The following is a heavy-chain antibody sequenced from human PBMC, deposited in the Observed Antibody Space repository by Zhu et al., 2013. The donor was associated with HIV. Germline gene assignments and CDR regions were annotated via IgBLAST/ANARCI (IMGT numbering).Heavy chain of an antibody. J-gene: IGHJ4*02. V-gene: IGHV3-23*04. CDR2: ISGSGGTT. D-gene: IGHD6-13*01. CDR3: AKSAGGLTAVSGRYFDS. CDR1: GFTFRNSA. Sequence: EVQLVESGGGFVQPGGSLRLSCAASGFTFRNSAMSWVRQAPGKGLECVSSISGSGGTTYYADSVKGRFATPRDNSGNILYLQMNSLRDEDTALYICAKSAGGLTAVSGRYFDSWGQGTLVTVSS.